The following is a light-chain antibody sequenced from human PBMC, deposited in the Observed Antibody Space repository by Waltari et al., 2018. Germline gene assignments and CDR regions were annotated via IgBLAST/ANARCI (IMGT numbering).Light chain of an antibody. CDR3: QQYYSTSLT. CDR1: QSVLYSSNNKNY. Sequence: DIVMTQSPDSLAVSLGERATINCKSSQSVLYSSNNKNYLAWYQHKQEQPPKLLIYWASTRESGVPDRFSGSGSGTDFTLTISSLQAEDVAVYYCQQYYSTSLTFGGGTKVEIK. CDR2: WAS. J-gene: IGKJ4*01. V-gene: IGKV4-1*01.